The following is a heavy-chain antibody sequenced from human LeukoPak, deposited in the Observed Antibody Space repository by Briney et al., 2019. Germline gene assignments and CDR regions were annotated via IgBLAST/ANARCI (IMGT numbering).Heavy chain of an antibody. CDR3: ARGDTQTAISPEFDY. D-gene: IGHD2-21*02. Sequence: ASVKASCKASGYTFTSYGISWVRQAPGQGLEWMGWISAYNGNTNYAQKLQGRVTMTTDTSTSTAYMELRSLRSDDTAVYYCARGDTQTAISPEFDYWGQGTLVTVSS. J-gene: IGHJ4*02. CDR1: GYTFTSYG. CDR2: ISAYNGNT. V-gene: IGHV1-18*01.